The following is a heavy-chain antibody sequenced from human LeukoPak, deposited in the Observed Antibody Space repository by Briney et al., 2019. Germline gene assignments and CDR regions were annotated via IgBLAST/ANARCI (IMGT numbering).Heavy chain of an antibody. D-gene: IGHD6-25*01. CDR3: ARHRRHYFDY. V-gene: IGHV4-34*01. CDR2: INHSGST. J-gene: IGHJ4*02. Sequence: SETLSLTCTVSGGSISSYYWSWIRQPPGKGLEWIGEINHSGSTNYNPSLKSRVTISVDTSKNQFSLKLSSVTAADTAVYYCARHRRHYFDYWGQGTLVTVSS. CDR1: GGSISSYY.